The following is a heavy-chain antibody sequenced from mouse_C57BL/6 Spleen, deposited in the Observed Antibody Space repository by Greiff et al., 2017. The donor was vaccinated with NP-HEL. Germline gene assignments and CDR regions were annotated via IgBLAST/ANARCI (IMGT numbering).Heavy chain of an antibody. J-gene: IGHJ3*01. CDR2: IHPSDSDT. V-gene: IGHV1-74*01. CDR3: AGITTVVPFAY. CDR1: GYTFTSYW. D-gene: IGHD1-1*01. Sequence: VQLQQSGADLVKPGASVKVSCKASGYTFTSYWMHWVKQRPGQGLEWIGRIHPSDSDTNYNQKFKGKATLTVDKSSSTAYMQLSSLTSEDSAVDYCAGITTVVPFAYWGQGTLVTVSA.